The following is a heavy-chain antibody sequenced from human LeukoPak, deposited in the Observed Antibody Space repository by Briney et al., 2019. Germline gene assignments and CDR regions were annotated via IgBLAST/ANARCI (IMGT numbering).Heavy chain of an antibody. J-gene: IGHJ4*02. Sequence: SETLSLTCTVSGGSVSSYYWSWIRQPPGKGLEWIGYIYYSGSTNYNPSLKSRVTISVDTSKNQFSLKLSSVTAADTAVYYCARGEYQLPDGYWGQGTLVTVSS. CDR1: GGSVSSYY. D-gene: IGHD2-2*01. V-gene: IGHV4-59*02. CDR2: IYYSGST. CDR3: ARGEYQLPDGY.